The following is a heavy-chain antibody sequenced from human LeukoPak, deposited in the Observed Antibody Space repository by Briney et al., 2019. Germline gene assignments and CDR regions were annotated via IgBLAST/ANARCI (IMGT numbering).Heavy chain of an antibody. J-gene: IGHJ5*02. CDR1: GYTFTSYY. CDR2: ISAYNGIT. Sequence: GASVKVSCTASGYTFTSYYINWVRQAPGQGLEWMGWISAYNGITNYAQKLQDRVTMTTDTSTSTAYMELRSLTSDDTAVYYCARDSGSDSSNWYGKWLAPWSQGTLVTVSS. D-gene: IGHD6-13*01. V-gene: IGHV1-18*01. CDR3: ARDSGSDSSNWYGKWLAP.